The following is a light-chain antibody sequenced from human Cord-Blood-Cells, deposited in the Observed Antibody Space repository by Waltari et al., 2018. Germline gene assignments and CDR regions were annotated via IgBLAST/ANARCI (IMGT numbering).Light chain of an antibody. Sequence: QSALTQPASVSGSPGQSITISCTGPSRDVGSYNLIPWYQQHPGKAPKLMIYEGSNRPSGVSNRFAGSKSGNTASLTISGLQAEDEADYYCCSYAGSSTVVFGGGTKLTVL. CDR1: SRDVGSYNL. CDR3: CSYAGSSTVV. J-gene: IGLJ2*01. V-gene: IGLV2-23*01. CDR2: EGS.